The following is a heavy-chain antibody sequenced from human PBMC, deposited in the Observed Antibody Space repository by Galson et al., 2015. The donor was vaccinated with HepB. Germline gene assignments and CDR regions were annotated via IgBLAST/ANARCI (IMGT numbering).Heavy chain of an antibody. V-gene: IGHV1-24*01. D-gene: IGHD5-12*01. Sequence: SVKVSCKVSGYTLTELSMHWVRQAPGKGLEWMGGFDPEDGETIYAQKFQGRVTMTEDTSTDTAYMELSSLRSEDTAVYYCATISRSGYDKNYYYYYMDVWGKGTTVTVSS. J-gene: IGHJ6*03. CDR1: GYTLTELS. CDR2: FDPEDGET. CDR3: ATISRSGYDKNYYYYYMDV.